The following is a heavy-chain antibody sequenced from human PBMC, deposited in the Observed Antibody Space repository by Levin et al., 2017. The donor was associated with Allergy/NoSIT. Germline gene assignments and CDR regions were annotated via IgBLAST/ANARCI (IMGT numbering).Heavy chain of an antibody. CDR1: GGSISHTLYY. V-gene: IGHV4-39*07. CDR3: AREAARGGSWRFDS. J-gene: IGHJ4*02. CDR2: VHYSGST. D-gene: IGHD2-15*01. Sequence: PSETLSLTCTVSGGSISHTLYYWGWIRQTPEKGLEWIANVHYSGSTYYNPPLKSRVTISVDTPKNQFSLRVTSVTAADTAVYFCAREAARGGSWRFDSWGQGTRVTVSS.